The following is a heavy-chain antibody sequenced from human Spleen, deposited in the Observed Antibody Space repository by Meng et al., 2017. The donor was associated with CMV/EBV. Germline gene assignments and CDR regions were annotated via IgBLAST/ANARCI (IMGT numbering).Heavy chain of an antibody. CDR1: GGPISGYY. CDR3: ARAVISDFWSGSVISPFDY. V-gene: IGHV4-59*12. Sequence: GSLRLSCTVSGGPISGYYWNWIRQSPGKGLEWIGYVYYTGTTIYNPSLKSRVTISVDTSRRQFSLKLRSVTAADTAVYYCARAVISDFWSGSVISPFDYWGQGTLVTVSS. CDR2: VYYTGTT. D-gene: IGHD3-3*01. J-gene: IGHJ4*02.